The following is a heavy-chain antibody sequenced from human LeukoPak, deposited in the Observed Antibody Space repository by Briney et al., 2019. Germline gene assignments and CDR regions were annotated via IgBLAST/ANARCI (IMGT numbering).Heavy chain of an antibody. V-gene: IGHV4-61*02. J-gene: IGHJ4*02. CDR2: IYTSGST. D-gene: IGHD3-9*01. Sequence: SQTLSLTCTVSGGSISSGSYCWSWIRQPAGKGLEWIGRIYTSGSTNYNPSLKSRVTISVDTSKNQFSLKLSSVTAADTAVYYCAREVYDILTGYPSWGQGTLVTVSS. CDR1: GGSISSGSYC. CDR3: AREVYDILTGYPS.